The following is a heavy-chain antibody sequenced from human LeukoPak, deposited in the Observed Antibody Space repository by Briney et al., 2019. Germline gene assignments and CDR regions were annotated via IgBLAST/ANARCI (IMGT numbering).Heavy chain of an antibody. CDR1: GFTFGDHA. Sequence: GRSLRLSCSASGFTFGDHAMSWVRQAPGKGLEWVGFIRSKTYDGTTVYAASAKGRFTISRDDSKSIAYLQMNSLKTEDTAVYYCSRFVPSHDYWGQGTLVTVSS. J-gene: IGHJ4*02. V-gene: IGHV3-49*04. CDR2: IRSKTYDGTT. CDR3: SRFVPSHDY.